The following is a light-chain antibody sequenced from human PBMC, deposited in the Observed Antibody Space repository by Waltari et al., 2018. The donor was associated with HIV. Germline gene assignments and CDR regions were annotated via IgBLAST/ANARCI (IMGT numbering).Light chain of an antibody. J-gene: IGLJ2*01. CDR3: QSYDRSLSASVV. V-gene: IGLV1-40*01. Sequence: QSVLTQPPSVSGAPGQRVTISCTGGSSNIGADYDVPWYQQIPGTAPKLLISGNKNRPSGVPDRVSASKSGTSAARATTGLQAEDEADYYCQSYDRSLSASVVFGGGTKLTVL. CDR2: GNK. CDR1: SSNIGADYD.